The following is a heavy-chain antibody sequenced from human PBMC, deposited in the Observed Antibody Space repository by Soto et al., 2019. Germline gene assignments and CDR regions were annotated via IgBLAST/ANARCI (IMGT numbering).Heavy chain of an antibody. CDR3: ARGGTYYDILTGYYHYYYGMDV. D-gene: IGHD3-9*01. J-gene: IGHJ6*02. Sequence: ASVKVSCKASGYTFTRYDINWVRQATGQGLEWMGWMNPNSGNTGYAQKFQGRVTMTRNTSISTAYMELSSLRSEDTAVYYCARGGTYYDILTGYYHYYYGMDVWGQGTTVTVSS. CDR2: MNPNSGNT. V-gene: IGHV1-8*01. CDR1: GYTFTRYD.